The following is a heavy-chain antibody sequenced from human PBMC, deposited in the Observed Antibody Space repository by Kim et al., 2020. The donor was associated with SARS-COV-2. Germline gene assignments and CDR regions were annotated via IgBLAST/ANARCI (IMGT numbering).Heavy chain of an antibody. Sequence: GGSLRLSCAASGFTFSSYAMHWVRQAPGKGLEWVAVISYDGSNKYYADSVKGRFTISRDNSKNTLYLQMNSLRAEDTAVYYCASLRYLDGLDYWGQGTL. V-gene: IGHV3-30*04. CDR3: ASLRYLDGLDY. CDR2: ISYDGSNK. J-gene: IGHJ4*02. D-gene: IGHD1-26*01. CDR1: GFTFSSYA.